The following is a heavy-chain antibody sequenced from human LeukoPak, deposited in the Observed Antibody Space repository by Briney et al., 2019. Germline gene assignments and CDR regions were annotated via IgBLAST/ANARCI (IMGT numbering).Heavy chain of an antibody. CDR3: ARDLRWGLRNYFDY. V-gene: IGHV3-33*01. J-gene: IGHJ4*02. D-gene: IGHD1-26*01. CDR2: IWYDGSNK. CDR1: GFTFSSYG. Sequence: PGGSLRLSCAASGFTFSSYGMHWVRQAPGKGLEWVAVIWYDGSNKYYADSVKGRFTVSRDNSKNTLYLQMNSLRAEDTAVYYCARDLRWGLRNYFDYWGQGTLVTVSS.